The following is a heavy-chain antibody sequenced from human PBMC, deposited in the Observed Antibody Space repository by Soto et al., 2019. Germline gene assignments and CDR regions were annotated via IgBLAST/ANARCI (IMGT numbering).Heavy chain of an antibody. CDR3: AREIITPPPADGFDI. CDR1: GGSITNDNYF. Sequence: VQLQESGPGLVKPSQTLALTCTVSGGSITNDNYFWSWVRQLPGKGLEWIGYIFHSGNAYYNPSLDSRVIMSVDPSQNQFSLKLTSVTAADTVVYYCAREIITPPPADGFDIWGLGTRVTVSS. V-gene: IGHV4-31*03. CDR2: IFHSGNA. J-gene: IGHJ3*02. D-gene: IGHD1-20*01.